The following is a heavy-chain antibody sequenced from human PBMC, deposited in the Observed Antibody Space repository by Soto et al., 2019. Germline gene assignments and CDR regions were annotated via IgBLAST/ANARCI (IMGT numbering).Heavy chain of an antibody. V-gene: IGHV4-4*07. Sequence: SETLSLTCSVSGGSISSYYWSWIRQPAGKGLEWIGRIYTSGSTNFNPSLKSRVTMSVDTSKNQFSLRLSSVTAADTAVYYCASLGGRISSKYYFDYWGQGTLVTVSS. J-gene: IGHJ4*02. CDR1: GGSISSYY. CDR2: IYTSGST. CDR3: ASLGGRISSKYYFDY. D-gene: IGHD3-10*01.